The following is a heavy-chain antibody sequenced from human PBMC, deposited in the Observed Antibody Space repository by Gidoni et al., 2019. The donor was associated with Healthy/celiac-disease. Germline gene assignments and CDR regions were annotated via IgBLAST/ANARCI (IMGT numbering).Heavy chain of an antibody. CDR2: IKQDGSAT. V-gene: IGHV3-7*03. CDR3: ARDTSGFWSGYYTFDY. D-gene: IGHD3-3*01. CDR1: GFTCSSDW. Sequence: EVQLVESGGGLVQPGGSLRLSCAASGFTCSSDWMSWVRQAPGKGLEWVANIKQDGSATYYFDSVKGRFTLSRDNAKNSLYLQMTSLSAEDTAVYYCARDTSGFWSGYYTFDYWGQGTLVTVSS. J-gene: IGHJ4*02.